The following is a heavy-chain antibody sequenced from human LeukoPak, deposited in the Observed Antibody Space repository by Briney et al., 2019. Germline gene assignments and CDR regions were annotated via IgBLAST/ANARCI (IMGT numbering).Heavy chain of an antibody. CDR2: IKQDGSEK. CDR1: GFTFSSFW. D-gene: IGHD6-13*01. V-gene: IGHV3-7*05. Sequence: PGGSLRLSCSASGFTFSSFWMSWVRQAPGKGLEWVAKIKQDGSEKYYADSVKGRFTIPRDNAKNSLYLQMNSLRAEDTALYYCARGTLKAAATDFDYWGQGTLVTVSS. CDR3: ARGTLKAAATDFDY. J-gene: IGHJ4*02.